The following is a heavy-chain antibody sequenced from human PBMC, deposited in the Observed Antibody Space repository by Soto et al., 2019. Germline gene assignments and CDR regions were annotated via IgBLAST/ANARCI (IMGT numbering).Heavy chain of an antibody. J-gene: IGHJ4*02. CDR3: AKDPSGSGPDFDY. D-gene: IGHD3-10*01. Sequence: GGSLRLSCAGSGFTFSSYAMSWVRQAPGKGLEWVSGISGSGANTYYADSVRGRFTISRDNSKNTVHLQMNSLRAEDTAVYYCAKDPSGSGPDFDYWGQGTLVTVSS. V-gene: IGHV3-23*01. CDR1: GFTFSSYA. CDR2: ISGSGANT.